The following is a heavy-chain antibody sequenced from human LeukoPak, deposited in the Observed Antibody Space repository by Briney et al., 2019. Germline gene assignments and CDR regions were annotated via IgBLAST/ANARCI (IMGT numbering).Heavy chain of an antibody. Sequence: KPPETLSLTCTVTGGSFTSYYWSWIRQPPGKGLEWIGHFYYSGSTSYNPSLKSRVTISVDTSRNQFSLKLTSVTAADTAVYYCARGQGGNYYLNYFDYWGQGALVTVSS. CDR1: GGSFTSYY. V-gene: IGHV4-59*01. J-gene: IGHJ4*02. CDR2: FYYSGST. CDR3: ARGQGGNYYLNYFDY. D-gene: IGHD1-26*01.